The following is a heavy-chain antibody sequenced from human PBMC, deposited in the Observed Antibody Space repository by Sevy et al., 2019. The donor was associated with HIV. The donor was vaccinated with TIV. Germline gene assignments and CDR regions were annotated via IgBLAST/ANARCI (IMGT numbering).Heavy chain of an antibody. V-gene: IGHV1-69*13. CDR3: ARDRGFSSTSEYGMDV. CDR1: GGTFSKYA. J-gene: IGHJ6*02. CDR2: IIPIFGTA. Sequence: ASVKVSCKASGGTFSKYAITWVRQAPGQGLEWMGWIIPIFGTANYAQKFQGRVTITADESTSTAYMELSSLRSEDTAVYYCARDRGFSSTSEYGMDVWGQGTTVTVSS. D-gene: IGHD2-2*01.